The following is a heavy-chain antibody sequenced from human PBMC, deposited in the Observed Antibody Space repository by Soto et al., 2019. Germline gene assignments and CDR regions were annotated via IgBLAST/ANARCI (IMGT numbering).Heavy chain of an antibody. CDR3: ARDGKEGGMDV. Sequence: QVQLVESGGGVVQPGRSLRLSCAATGFTFSSYAMHWVRQAPGKGLEWVAVISYDGSNKYYADSVKGRFTISRDNSKNTLYLQMNSLRAEDTAVYYCARDGKEGGMDVWGQGTTVTVSS. CDR2: ISYDGSNK. CDR1: GFTFSSYA. J-gene: IGHJ6*02. V-gene: IGHV3-30-3*01. D-gene: IGHD1-1*01.